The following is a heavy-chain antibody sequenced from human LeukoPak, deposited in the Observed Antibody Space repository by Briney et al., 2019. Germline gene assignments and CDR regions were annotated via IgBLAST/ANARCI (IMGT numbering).Heavy chain of an antibody. V-gene: IGHV1-18*01. J-gene: IGHJ4*02. CDR1: GYTFTSYG. Sequence: ASVKVSCKASGYTFTSYGISWVRQAPGQGLEWMGWISAYNGNTNYAQKLQGRVTMTTDTSTSTAYMELRSLRSDDTAVYYCARGGTFWNSGVNFDYWGQGTPVTVSS. CDR2: ISAYNGNT. D-gene: IGHD1-7*01. CDR3: ARGGTFWNSGVNFDY.